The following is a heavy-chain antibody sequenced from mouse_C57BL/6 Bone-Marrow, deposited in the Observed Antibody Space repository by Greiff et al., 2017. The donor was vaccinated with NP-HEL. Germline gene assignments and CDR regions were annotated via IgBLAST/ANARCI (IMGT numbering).Heavy chain of an antibody. CDR3: ASLTGFDY. CDR2: IYPSDSET. D-gene: IGHD4-1*01. Sequence: VQLQQPGAELVRPGSSVKLSCKASGYTFTSYWMDWVKQRPGQGLEWIGNIYPSDSETHYNQKFKDKATLTVDKSSSTAYMQLSSLTSEDSAGYYCASLTGFDYWGQGTTLTVSS. J-gene: IGHJ2*01. CDR1: GYTFTSYW. V-gene: IGHV1-61*01.